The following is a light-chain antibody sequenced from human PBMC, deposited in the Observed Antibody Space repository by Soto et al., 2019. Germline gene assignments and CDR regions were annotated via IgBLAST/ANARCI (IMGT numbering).Light chain of an antibody. CDR2: DGS. CDR1: QSLTGR. Sequence: DIQMTQSPSTLSASIGDRVTLTFRASQSLTGRLAWYQQKPGRPPKLLIYDGSILESGVPSRFSGSESGTDFTLTISTLRPDDFATVDCQQYKVYPYTFGQGT. J-gene: IGKJ2*01. V-gene: IGKV1-5*01. CDR3: QQYKVYPYT.